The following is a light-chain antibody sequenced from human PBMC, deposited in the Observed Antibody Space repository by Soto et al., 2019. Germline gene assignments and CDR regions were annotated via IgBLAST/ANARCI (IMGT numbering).Light chain of an antibody. CDR2: DAS. Sequence: EIVMTQSPATLSVSPGERATLSCRARQSVGGSLAWYQQKPGQAPRLLIHDASTRATGISARFTGSGSGTEFTLTISSLQSEDFAVYYCQQYLNWPLTFGGGTQVEIK. CDR1: QSVGGS. V-gene: IGKV3-15*01. CDR3: QQYLNWPLT. J-gene: IGKJ4*01.